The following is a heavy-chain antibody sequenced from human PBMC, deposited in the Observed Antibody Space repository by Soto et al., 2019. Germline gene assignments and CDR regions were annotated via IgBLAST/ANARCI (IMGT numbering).Heavy chain of an antibody. V-gene: IGHV1-69*06. CDR2: IIPIFGTA. CDR3: ARDRPSKYSSSAPMDY. D-gene: IGHD6-6*01. J-gene: IGHJ4*02. Sequence: SVKVSCKASGGTFSSYAISWVRQAPGQGLEWMGGIIPIFGTANYAQKFQGRVTITADKSTSTAYMELSSLRSEDTAVYYCARDRPSKYSSSAPMDYWGQGTLVTVSS. CDR1: GGTFSSYA.